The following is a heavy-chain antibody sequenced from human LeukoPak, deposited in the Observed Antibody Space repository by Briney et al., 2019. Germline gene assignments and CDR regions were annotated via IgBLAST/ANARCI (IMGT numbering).Heavy chain of an antibody. D-gene: IGHD1-26*01. CDR3: ARDDVGGSYYYFDY. CDR1: GFTFSKYA. CDR2: ISIDGSNK. Sequence: GGSLRLSCVASGFTFSKYAVLWVRQAPGKGLEWVAVISIDGSNKYYADSVKGRFTISRDNAKNSLYLQMNSLRAEDTAVYYCARDDVGGSYYYFDYWGQGTLVTVSS. J-gene: IGHJ4*02. V-gene: IGHV3-30-3*01.